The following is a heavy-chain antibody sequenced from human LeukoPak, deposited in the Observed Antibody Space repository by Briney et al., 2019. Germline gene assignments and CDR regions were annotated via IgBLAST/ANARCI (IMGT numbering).Heavy chain of an antibody. D-gene: IGHD3-22*01. Sequence: SQTLSLTCTVSGGSISSGGYYWSWIRQHPGKGLEWIGYIYYSGSTYYNPSLKSRVTISVDTSKNQFSLKLSSVTAADTAVYYCARSYDSSSAFLNWFDPWGQGTLVTASS. J-gene: IGHJ5*02. V-gene: IGHV4-31*03. CDR3: ARSYDSSSAFLNWFDP. CDR2: IYYSGST. CDR1: GGSISSGGYY.